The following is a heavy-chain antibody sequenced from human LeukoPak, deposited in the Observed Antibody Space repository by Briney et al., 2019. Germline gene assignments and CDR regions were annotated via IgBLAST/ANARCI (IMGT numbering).Heavy chain of an antibody. CDR3: ARGWTEGSGEPYGPGGGDY. D-gene: IGHD2-15*01. CDR2: INHSGST. CDR1: GGSFSGYY. Sequence: PSETLSLTCAVYGGSFSGYYWSWIRQPPGKGLEWIGEINHSGSTNYNPSLKSRVTISVDTSKNQFSLKLSSVTAADTAVYYCARGWTEGSGEPYGPGGGDYWGQGTLVTVSS. V-gene: IGHV4-34*01. J-gene: IGHJ4*02.